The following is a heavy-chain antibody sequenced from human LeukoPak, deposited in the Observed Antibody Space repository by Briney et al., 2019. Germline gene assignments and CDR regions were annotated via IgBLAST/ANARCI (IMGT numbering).Heavy chain of an antibody. V-gene: IGHV3-11*06. CDR1: GFTFSDYY. Sequence: GGSLRLSCAASGFTFSDYYMSWVRQAPGKGLEWVSSISSSSSYIYYADSVKGRFTISRDNAKNSLYLQMNSLRAEDTAVYYCARTMTWYYYGSGSYCIDYWGQGTLVTVSS. J-gene: IGHJ4*02. D-gene: IGHD3-10*01. CDR3: ARTMTWYYYGSGSYCIDY. CDR2: ISSSSSYI.